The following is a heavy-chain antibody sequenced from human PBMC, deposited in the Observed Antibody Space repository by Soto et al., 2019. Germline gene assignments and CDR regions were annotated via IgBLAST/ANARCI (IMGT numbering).Heavy chain of an antibody. D-gene: IGHD3-3*01. V-gene: IGHV4-34*01. J-gene: IGHJ4*02. CDR3: ANVSPLRFFVR. CDR1: GGSFSGHS. Sequence: PSETLSLTCAVYGGSFSGHSWTWIRQSPGKGLEWIGDINHSGRVNYSPSLKSRVTISLDTSKNQFSLHTSRLRAEDTAIYYCANVSPLRFFVRWGQGTLVTVSS. CDR2: INHSGRV.